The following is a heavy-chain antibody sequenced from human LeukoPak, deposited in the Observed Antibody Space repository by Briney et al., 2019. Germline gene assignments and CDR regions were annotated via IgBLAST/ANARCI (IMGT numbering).Heavy chain of an antibody. D-gene: IGHD5-24*01. Sequence: SETLSLTCTVSGGSISSYYWSWIRQPPGKGLESIGYIDYSGSTNYNPSLKSRVTISVDTSKNQFSLKLSSVTAADTAVYYCARGERWLQLGYMDVWGKGTTVTVSS. CDR3: ARGERWLQLGYMDV. CDR2: IDYSGST. CDR1: GGSISSYY. V-gene: IGHV4-59*01. J-gene: IGHJ6*03.